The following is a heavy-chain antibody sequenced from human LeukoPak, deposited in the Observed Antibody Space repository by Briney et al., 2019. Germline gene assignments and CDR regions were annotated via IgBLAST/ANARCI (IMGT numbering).Heavy chain of an antibody. Sequence: SETLSLTCTVSGGSVSSYYWSWIRQPPGKGLEWIAYIHYSGSSYYNPLLKGRVTISVETSKNQFSLKLSSVTAADTAVYYCARRKGCSGGSCYGDTFDYWGQGTLVTVSS. V-gene: IGHV4-59*08. CDR3: ARRKGCSGGSCYGDTFDY. D-gene: IGHD2-15*01. J-gene: IGHJ4*02. CDR2: IHYSGSS. CDR1: GGSVSSYY.